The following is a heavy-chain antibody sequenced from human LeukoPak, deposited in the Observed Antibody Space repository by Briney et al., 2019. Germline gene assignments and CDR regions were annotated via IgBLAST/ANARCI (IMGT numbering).Heavy chain of an antibody. D-gene: IGHD2-2*01. J-gene: IGHJ5*02. CDR2: SYCRGST. V-gene: IGHV4-39*01. CDR1: GGSISSTSYY. Sequence: SETLSLTCTVSGGSISSTSYYWVWLRRAPGKGLEWIGSSYCRGSTYSNTYLKSRATISVDTSKNQFSLKLSSVTAAEKAVYYCARHPYKLLWLSWLDPWGQGTLVTVSS. CDR3: ARHPYKLLWLSWLDP.